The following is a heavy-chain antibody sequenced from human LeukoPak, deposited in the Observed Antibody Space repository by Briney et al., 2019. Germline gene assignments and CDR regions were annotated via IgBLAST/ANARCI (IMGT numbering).Heavy chain of an antibody. V-gene: IGHV1-69*04. J-gene: IGHJ5*02. CDR2: IIAILGIA. Sequence: SVKVSCKASGGTFSSYATSWVRQAPGRGLEWVGRIIAILGIANYAQKFQGRVTITADKSTSTAYMELSSLRSEDTAVYYCARGVATIIGVVGSYNWFDPWGQGTLVTVSS. D-gene: IGHD3-3*01. CDR3: ARGVATIIGVVGSYNWFDP. CDR1: GGTFSSYA.